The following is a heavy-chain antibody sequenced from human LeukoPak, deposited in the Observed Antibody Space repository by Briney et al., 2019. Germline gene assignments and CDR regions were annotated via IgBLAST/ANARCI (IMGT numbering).Heavy chain of an antibody. CDR2: ISSSSSYI. V-gene: IGHV3-21*01. CDR3: AREATTVTIFDY. Sequence: PGGSLRLSCAASGFTFSSYSMNCVRQAPGKGLEWVSSISSSSSYIYYADSVKGRFTISRDNAKNSLYLQMNSLRAEDTAVYYCAREATTVTIFDYWGQGTLVTVSS. CDR1: GFTFSSYS. J-gene: IGHJ4*02. D-gene: IGHD4-17*01.